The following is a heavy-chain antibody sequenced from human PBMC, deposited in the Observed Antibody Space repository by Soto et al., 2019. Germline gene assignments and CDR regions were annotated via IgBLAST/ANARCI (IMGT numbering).Heavy chain of an antibody. CDR3: ALGDEWELTVDY. CDR2: IYYSGST. D-gene: IGHD1-26*01. J-gene: IGHJ4*02. V-gene: IGHV4-39*01. CDR1: GGSISSSSYY. Sequence: QLQLQESGPGLVKPSETLSLTCTVSGGSISSSSYYWGWIRQPPGKGLEWIGSIYYSGSTYYNPSPKRRVPISLDTSMNQFSLKLSSVTAADTAVYYCALGDEWELTVDYWGQGTLVTVSS.